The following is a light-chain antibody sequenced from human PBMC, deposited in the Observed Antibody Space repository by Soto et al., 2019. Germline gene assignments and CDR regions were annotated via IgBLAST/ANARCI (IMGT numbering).Light chain of an antibody. CDR1: QSVSSN. CDR2: GAS. CDR3: QQYNNWPPLT. J-gene: IGKJ4*01. Sequence: EIVMTQSPATLSVSPRERATLSCRASQSVSSNLAWYQQKPGQAPRVLIYGASTRATGIPARFSGSGSGTEFTLTISSLQSGDFAVYYCQQYNNWPPLTFGGGTKVEIK. V-gene: IGKV3-15*01.